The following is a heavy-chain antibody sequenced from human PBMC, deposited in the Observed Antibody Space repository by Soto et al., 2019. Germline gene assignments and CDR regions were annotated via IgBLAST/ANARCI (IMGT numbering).Heavy chain of an antibody. J-gene: IGHJ4*02. D-gene: IGHD4-17*01. CDR1: GGSISSYY. V-gene: IGHV4-59*08. CDR2: IYYSGST. Sequence: QVQLQESGPGLVKPSETLSLTCTVSGGSISSYYWSWIRQPPGKGLEWIGYIYYSGSTNYNPSLKSRVTVSVAPSKNQFSLRLSSVTAADTAVYYCARRYGVYFDYWGQGTLVAVAS. CDR3: ARRYGVYFDY.